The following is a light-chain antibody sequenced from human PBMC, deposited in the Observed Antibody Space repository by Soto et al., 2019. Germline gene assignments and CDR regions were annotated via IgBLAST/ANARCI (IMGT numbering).Light chain of an antibody. V-gene: IGKV3-15*01. Sequence: ETVMTQSPATLSVSPGERATLSCRASQSITNNVAWYQQRPGQTPRLLIYDTSTRATGIPARFSGSGSGTEFTLTISSLQSEDCAVYYCQQYKTWPRTFGQGTKVEI. CDR1: QSITNN. J-gene: IGKJ1*01. CDR2: DTS. CDR3: QQYKTWPRT.